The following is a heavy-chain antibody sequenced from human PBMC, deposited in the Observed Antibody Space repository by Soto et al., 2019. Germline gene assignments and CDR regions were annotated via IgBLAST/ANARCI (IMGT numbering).Heavy chain of an antibody. Sequence: SETLSLTCTVSGGSISSSSYYWGWIRQPPGKGLEWIGSIYYSGSTYYNPSLKSRVTISVDTSKNQFSLKLSSVTAADTAVYYCARCRVRLGVPYNWLDPWGQGTLVTVSS. CDR2: IYYSGST. V-gene: IGHV4-39*01. CDR3: ARCRVRLGVPYNWLDP. D-gene: IGHD5-12*01. J-gene: IGHJ5*02. CDR1: GGSISSSSYY.